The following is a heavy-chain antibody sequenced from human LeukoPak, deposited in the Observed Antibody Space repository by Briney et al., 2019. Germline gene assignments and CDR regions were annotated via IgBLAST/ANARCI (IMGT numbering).Heavy chain of an antibody. CDR1: GGSISSGSYY. D-gene: IGHD4-17*01. V-gene: IGHV4-61*02. CDR2: IDTGGST. CDR3: AREGIYGDYRH. Sequence: SETLSLTCTVSGGSISSGSYYWSWIRQPAGKGLEWIGRIDTGGSTNYNPSLKSRVTMSADTSKKQFSLKLRSVTAADTAVYYCAREGIYGDYRHWGQGTLVTVSS. J-gene: IGHJ4*02.